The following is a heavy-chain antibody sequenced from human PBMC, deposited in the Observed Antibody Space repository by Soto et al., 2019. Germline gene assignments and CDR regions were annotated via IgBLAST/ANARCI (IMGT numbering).Heavy chain of an antibody. CDR3: ARAARIAVAGTRWFDP. Sequence: QVQLVESGGGVVQPGRSLRLSCAASGFTFSSYGMHWVRQAPGKGLKWVAVIWYDGSNKYYADSVKGRFTISRDNSKNTLYLQMNSLRAEDTAVYYCARAARIAVAGTRWFDPWGQGTLVTVSS. CDR2: IWYDGSNK. V-gene: IGHV3-33*01. J-gene: IGHJ5*02. CDR1: GFTFSSYG. D-gene: IGHD6-19*01.